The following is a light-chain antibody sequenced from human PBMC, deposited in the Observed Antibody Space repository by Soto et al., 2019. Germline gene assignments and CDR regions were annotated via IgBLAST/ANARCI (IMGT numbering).Light chain of an antibody. CDR3: MQGTHWPWT. V-gene: IGKV2-30*01. J-gene: IGKJ1*01. CDR1: QGLVYSDGNTY. CDR2: MIS. Sequence: DVVMTQSPLSLPVTLGQSASISCKSTQGLVYSDGNTYLNWFHQRPCQSPRRLIYMISKRDSGVPDRFSGSGSGTDFTLTISRVEAEDVGVVYCMQGTHWPWTFGQGTKVEMK.